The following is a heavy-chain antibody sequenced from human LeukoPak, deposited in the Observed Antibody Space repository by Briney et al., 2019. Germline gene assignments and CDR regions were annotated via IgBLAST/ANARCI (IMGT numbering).Heavy chain of an antibody. Sequence: VESLRLSCAATGFSFNSYAMSWVRQAPGKGLEWVSTISSSDGNTYYADSVKGRFTISRDNSKNTLYLRMHSLRAEDTAVYYCAKDYSLYWGQGTLVTVSS. CDR3: AKDYSLY. CDR2: ISSSDGNT. CDR1: GFSFNSYA. V-gene: IGHV3-23*01. D-gene: IGHD2-21*01. J-gene: IGHJ4*02.